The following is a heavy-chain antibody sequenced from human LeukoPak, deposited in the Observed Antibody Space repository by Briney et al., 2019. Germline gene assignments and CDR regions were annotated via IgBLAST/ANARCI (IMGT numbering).Heavy chain of an antibody. CDR1: GGSISGFY. V-gene: IGHV4-59*01. CDR3: ARGIDSRKVHY. D-gene: IGHD4-11*01. Sequence: SETLSLTCTVSGGSISGFYWNWIRQPPGKGLEFIGHIHPSGSSHYNPSLESRVTMSVDTSKNQFALKLSSVTAADTAVYYCARGIDSRKVHYWGQGTLVTVSS. CDR2: IHPSGSS. J-gene: IGHJ4*02.